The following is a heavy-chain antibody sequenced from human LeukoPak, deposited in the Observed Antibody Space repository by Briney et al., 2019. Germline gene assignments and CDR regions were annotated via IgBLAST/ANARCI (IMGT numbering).Heavy chain of an antibody. D-gene: IGHD6-13*01. J-gene: IGHJ4*02. CDR1: GYTFTGYY. V-gene: IGHV1-18*04. CDR3: ARVKKARGIAAAGTGDY. Sequence: GASVKVSCKASGYTFTGYYMHWVRQAPGQGLEWMGWISAYNGNTNYAQKLQGRVTMTTDTSTSTAYMELRSLRSDDTAVYYCARVKKARGIAAAGTGDYWGQGTLVTVSS. CDR2: ISAYNGNT.